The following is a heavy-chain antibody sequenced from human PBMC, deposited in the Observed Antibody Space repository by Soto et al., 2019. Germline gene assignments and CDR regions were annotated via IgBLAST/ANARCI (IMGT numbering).Heavy chain of an antibody. D-gene: IGHD3-10*01. CDR3: AKLDMVRGDPIPGWAV. Sequence: PGESLKISCKGSGYSFTSYWVSGVRQMPGKGLEWVGRIDPSDSYTNYSPSFQGHVTISADKSISTAYLQWSSLKASDTAMYYCAKLDMVRGDPIPGWAVWAQGPSVPAS. CDR2: IDPSDSYT. V-gene: IGHV5-10-1*01. J-gene: IGHJ6*02. CDR1: GYSFTSYW.